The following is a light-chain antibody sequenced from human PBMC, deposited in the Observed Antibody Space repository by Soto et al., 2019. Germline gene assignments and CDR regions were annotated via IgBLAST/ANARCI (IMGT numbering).Light chain of an antibody. Sequence: DIQLAQSPSFLSASVGERVTITCRASQGISSYLAWYQQKPGKAPKLLIYAASTLQRGVPLRFSGSGSGTEFTLTISRLQPEDFATYYCQQLNSYPITFGQGTRLEIK. CDR3: QQLNSYPIT. J-gene: IGKJ5*01. CDR1: QGISSY. V-gene: IGKV1-9*01. CDR2: AAS.